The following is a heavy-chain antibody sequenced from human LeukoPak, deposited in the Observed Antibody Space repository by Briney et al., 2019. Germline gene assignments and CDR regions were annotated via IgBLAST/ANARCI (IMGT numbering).Heavy chain of an antibody. V-gene: IGHV4-38-2*02. CDR3: TAVVHDFWSGSQPTR. Sequence: SETLSLTCTVSGYSISSGYYWGWIRQPPGKGLEWIGSIYYTGTTSYNPSLKSRVTISVDTSKSQFSLKLRSVTAADTAVYYCTAVVHDFWSGSQPTRWGQGTLVTVSS. D-gene: IGHD3-3*01. CDR1: GYSISSGYY. J-gene: IGHJ4*02. CDR2: IYYTGTT.